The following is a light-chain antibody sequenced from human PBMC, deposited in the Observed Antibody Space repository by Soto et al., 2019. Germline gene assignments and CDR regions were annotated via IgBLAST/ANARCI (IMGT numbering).Light chain of an antibody. CDR3: RSYATSSAPHYV. Sequence: QSALTQPASVSGSPGQAITISCTGTRSDVGGYNHVSWYQQHPDNFPKLMIYEVINRPSGVSKRFSGSKSGNTASLTISGIQAEDEADYYCRSYATSSAPHYVFGTGTKVAVL. CDR2: EVI. J-gene: IGLJ1*01. CDR1: RSDVGGYNH. V-gene: IGLV2-14*01.